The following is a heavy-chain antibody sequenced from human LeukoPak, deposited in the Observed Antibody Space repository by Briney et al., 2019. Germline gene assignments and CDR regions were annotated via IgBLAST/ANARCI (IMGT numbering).Heavy chain of an antibody. J-gene: IGHJ5*02. CDR1: GGSISSSS. V-gene: IGHV3-30*18. CDR2: ISYDGRNK. Sequence: PSETLSLTCTVSGGSISSSSYYWGWIRQAPGKGLEWVAVISYDGRNKDYADSVKGRFTISRDNSKNTLYLQMNSLRVEDTAVYYCAKDGISYGSGSYCSSWGQGTLVTVSS. D-gene: IGHD3-10*01. CDR3: AKDGISYGSGSYCSS.